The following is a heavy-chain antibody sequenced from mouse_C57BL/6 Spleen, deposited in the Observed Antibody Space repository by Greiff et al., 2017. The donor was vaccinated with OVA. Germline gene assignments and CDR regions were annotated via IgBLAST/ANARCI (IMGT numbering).Heavy chain of an antibody. CDR3: ASGYYGTPSWFAY. CDR1: GFTFSSYT. J-gene: IGHJ3*01. Sequence: EVQLVESGGGLVKPGGSLKLSCAASGFTFSSYTMSWVRQTPEKRLEWVATISGGGGNTYYPDSVKGRFTISRDNAKNTLYLQMSSLRSEDTALYYCASGYYGTPSWFAYWGQGTLVTVSA. CDR2: ISGGGGNT. D-gene: IGHD2-3*01. V-gene: IGHV5-9*01.